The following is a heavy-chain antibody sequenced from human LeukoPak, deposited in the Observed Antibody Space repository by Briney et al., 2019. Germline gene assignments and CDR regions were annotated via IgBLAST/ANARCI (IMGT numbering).Heavy chain of an antibody. CDR1: GFTLIRHS. Sequence: GGSLRLSCAASGFTLIRHSMNGVGQAPGRGLVGVSSISSSSSYIYYADSVKGRVTISRDNTRNSMYLQMNSLRAEDTAVYYCARGDSNHGGGLAYWGKGTLVTV. CDR3: ARGDSNHGGGLAY. D-gene: IGHD4-11*01. J-gene: IGHJ4*02. V-gene: IGHV3-21*01. CDR2: ISSSSSYI.